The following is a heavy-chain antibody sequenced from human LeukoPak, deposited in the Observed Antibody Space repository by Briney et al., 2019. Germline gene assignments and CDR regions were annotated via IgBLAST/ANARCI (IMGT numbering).Heavy chain of an antibody. J-gene: IGHJ4*02. Sequence: SETLSLTCTVSGGSISISSHYWGWVRQPPGKGLECIGFIYYTESTYSNPSLKSRVALSIDRTKNQFSLKLSSVTAADTAVYLCARSSYDDTSGYYDYWGQGALVTVSS. D-gene: IGHD3-22*01. V-gene: IGHV4-39*01. CDR3: ARSSYDDTSGYYDY. CDR1: GGSISISSHY. CDR2: IYYTEST.